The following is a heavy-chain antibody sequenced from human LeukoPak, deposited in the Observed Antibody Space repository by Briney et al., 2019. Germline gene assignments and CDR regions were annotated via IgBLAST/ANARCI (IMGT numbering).Heavy chain of an antibody. CDR2: ISGDGGTT. CDR3: AEVIGERGYKDY. V-gene: IGHV3-43*02. Sequence: PGGSLRLSCAASGFTFNDYGLHWVRQAPGKGLEWVSLISGDGGTTFYADSVKGRFTISRDNSKNSLYLQMNSLRDEDTAFYYCAEVIGERGYKDYWGQGTLVTVSS. D-gene: IGHD5-18*01. J-gene: IGHJ4*02. CDR1: GFTFNDYG.